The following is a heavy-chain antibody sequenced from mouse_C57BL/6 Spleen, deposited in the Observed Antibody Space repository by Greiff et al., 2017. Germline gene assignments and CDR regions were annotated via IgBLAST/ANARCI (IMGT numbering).Heavy chain of an antibody. CDR2: IYPGDGDT. CDR1: GYAFSSSW. J-gene: IGHJ4*01. Sequence: VKLQESGPELVKPGASVKISCKASGYAFSSSWMNWVKQRPGKGLEWIGRIYPGDGDTNYNGKFKGKATLTADKSSSTAYMQLSSLTSEDSAVYICARLEVYYAMDYWGQGTSVTVSS. CDR3: ARLEVYYAMDY. V-gene: IGHV1-82*01.